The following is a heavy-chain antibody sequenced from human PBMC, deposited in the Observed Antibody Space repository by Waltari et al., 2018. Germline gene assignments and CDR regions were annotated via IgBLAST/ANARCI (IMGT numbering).Heavy chain of an antibody. CDR3: ARDPYTGGYGAFDI. J-gene: IGHJ3*02. CDR1: GFSFSTSC. CDR2: IKEDGNQK. D-gene: IGHD3-10*01. Sequence: EVQLVESGGGVVQPGGSLRLSCAASGFSFSTSCMSWVRQAPGKGLEGVTNIKEDGNQKNYLDSVEGRLTVSRDNAKNSLYLQMNSLSAEDTAVYYCARDPYTGGYGAFDIWDQGTMVTVSS. V-gene: IGHV3-7*01.